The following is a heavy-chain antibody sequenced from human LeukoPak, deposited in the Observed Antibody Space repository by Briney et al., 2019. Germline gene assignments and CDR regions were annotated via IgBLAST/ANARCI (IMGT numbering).Heavy chain of an antibody. Sequence: SETLSLTCTVSGGSISSYYWSWIRQPPGKGLEWIGYIYYSGSTNYNPSLKSRVTISVDTSKNQFSLKLSSVTAADTAVYYCARDPPSYDILTGYYNGYFDYWGQGTLVTVSS. CDR3: ARDPPSYDILTGYYNGYFDY. CDR2: IYYSGST. V-gene: IGHV4-59*12. D-gene: IGHD3-9*01. J-gene: IGHJ4*02. CDR1: GGSISSYY.